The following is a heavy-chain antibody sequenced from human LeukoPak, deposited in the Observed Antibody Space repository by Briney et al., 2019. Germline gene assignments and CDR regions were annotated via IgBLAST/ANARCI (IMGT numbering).Heavy chain of an antibody. CDR1: GGSISSGDYY. CDR2: IYYSGST. J-gene: IGHJ4*02. V-gene: IGHV4-30-4*08. CDR3: ARDDCGGDCYSN. D-gene: IGHD2-21*01. Sequence: SETLSLTCTVSGGSISSGDYYWSWIPQPPGKGLEWIGYIYYSGSTYYNPSLKSRVTISVDTSKNQFSLKLSSVTAADTAVYYCARDDCGGDCYSNWGQGTLVTVSS.